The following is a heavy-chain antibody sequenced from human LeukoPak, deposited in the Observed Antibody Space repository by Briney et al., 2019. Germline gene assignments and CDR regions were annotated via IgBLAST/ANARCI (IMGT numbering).Heavy chain of an antibody. V-gene: IGHV4-31*03. Sequence: SETLSLTCTVSGGSISSGGYYWSWIRQHPGKGLEWIGYIYYSGSTYYNPSLKSRVTISVDTSKNQFSLKLSSVTAADTAVYYCARSKVARTSGFDYWGQGTLVTVSS. CDR1: GGSISSGGYY. J-gene: IGHJ4*02. CDR2: IYYSGST. D-gene: IGHD1-14*01. CDR3: ARSKVARTSGFDY.